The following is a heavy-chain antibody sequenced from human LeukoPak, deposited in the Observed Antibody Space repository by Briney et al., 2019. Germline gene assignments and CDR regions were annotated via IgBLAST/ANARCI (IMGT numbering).Heavy chain of an antibody. CDR3: ARRGLIAAAGTGNWFDP. V-gene: IGHV4-39*01. Sequence: SETLSPTCTVSGGSISSSSYYWGWIRQPPGKGLEWIGSIYYSGSTYYNPSLKSRVTISVDTSKNQFSLKLSSVTAADTAVYYCARRGLIAAAGTGNWFDPWGQGTLVTVSS. J-gene: IGHJ5*02. CDR1: GGSISSSSYY. CDR2: IYYSGST. D-gene: IGHD6-13*01.